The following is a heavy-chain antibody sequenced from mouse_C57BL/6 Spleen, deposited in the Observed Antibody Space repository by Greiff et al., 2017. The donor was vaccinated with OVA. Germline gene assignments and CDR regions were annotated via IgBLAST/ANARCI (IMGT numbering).Heavy chain of an antibody. CDR3: ASRYYYGSSYWYFDV. CDR1: GFNIKDYY. CDR2: IDPEDGET. Sequence: VQLKESGAELVKPGASVKLSCTASGFNIKDYYMHWVKQRTEQGLEWIGRIDPEDGETKYAPKFQGKATITADTSSNTAYLQLSSLTSEDTAVYYCASRYYYGSSYWYFDVWGTGTTVTVSS. D-gene: IGHD1-1*01. J-gene: IGHJ1*03. V-gene: IGHV14-2*01.